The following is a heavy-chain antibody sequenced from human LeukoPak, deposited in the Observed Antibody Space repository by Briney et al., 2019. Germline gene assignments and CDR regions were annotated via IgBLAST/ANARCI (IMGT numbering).Heavy chain of an antibody. CDR1: GYSFTSYW. CDR2: IYPSDSDT. CDR3: ARSGDFWSGYYNYYFDY. J-gene: IGHJ4*02. Sequence: KPGESLKISCKGSGYSFTSYWIGWVRQMPGKGLEWMGIIYPSDSDTRYSPSFQGQVTISADKSISTAYLQWSSLKASDTAMYYCARSGDFWSGYYNYYFDYWGQGTLVTVSS. D-gene: IGHD3-3*01. V-gene: IGHV5-51*03.